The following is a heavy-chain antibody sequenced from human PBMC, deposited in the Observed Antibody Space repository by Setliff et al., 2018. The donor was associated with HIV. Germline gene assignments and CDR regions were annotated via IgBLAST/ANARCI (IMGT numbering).Heavy chain of an antibody. D-gene: IGHD2-21*02. J-gene: IGHJ4*02. CDR3: AEGGLGGGDYYFDF. Sequence: SVKVSCKASGGPFSSYAVSYLRQAPGQGLEWMGGIVPIFGTAKYAQKFQGRVTITADESTSTAYMELKSLRSEDTAVYYCAEGGLGGGDYYFDFWGQGTLVTVSS. V-gene: IGHV1-69*13. CDR1: GGPFSSYA. CDR2: IVPIFGTA.